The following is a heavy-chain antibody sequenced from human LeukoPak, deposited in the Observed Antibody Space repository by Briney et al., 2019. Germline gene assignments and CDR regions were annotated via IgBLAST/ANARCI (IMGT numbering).Heavy chain of an antibody. J-gene: IGHJ3*02. V-gene: IGHV5-51*01. CDR2: IYPRDSDT. CDR3: ARRSIHCGGDCPDDGFDI. CDR1: GYGFTTYW. D-gene: IGHD2-21*02. Sequence: GAYPQTFSHGFGYGFTTYWIGWWRQLPAKGLEWMGVIYPRDSDTRDSPSFQGQVTISADKSISPAYLQWSSLKASDTAMYYCARRSIHCGGDCPDDGFDIWGQGTMVTVSS.